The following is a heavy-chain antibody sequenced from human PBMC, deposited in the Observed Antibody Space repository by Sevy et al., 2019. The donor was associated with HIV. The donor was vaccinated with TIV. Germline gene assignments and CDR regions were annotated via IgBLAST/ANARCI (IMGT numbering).Heavy chain of an antibody. Sequence: ASVKVSCKASGYTFTSYGISWVRQAPGQGLEWMGWISAYNGNTNYAQKLQGRVTMTTDTSTSTAYMELRSLRYDDTAVYYCARLGYCSSTSCSVGYYYYGMDVWGQGTTVTVSS. V-gene: IGHV1-18*01. J-gene: IGHJ6*02. CDR2: ISAYNGNT. CDR3: ARLGYCSSTSCSVGYYYYGMDV. D-gene: IGHD2-2*01. CDR1: GYTFTSYG.